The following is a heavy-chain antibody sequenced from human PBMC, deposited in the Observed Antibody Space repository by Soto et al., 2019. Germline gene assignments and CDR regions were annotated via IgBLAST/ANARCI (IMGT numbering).Heavy chain of an antibody. CDR2: IIPIFGTV. V-gene: IGHV1-69*12. CDR3: ARGNHRWLQLWYFDL. Sequence: QVQLVQSGAEVKKPGSSVKVSCKASGGTFSNYPISWVRQAPGQGLEWMGGIIPIFGTVNYAQKFQGRVTITADESTSKAYMALSSLRSEDMAVYYCARGNHRWLQLWYFDLWGRGTLVTVSS. D-gene: IGHD5-12*01. J-gene: IGHJ2*01. CDR1: GGTFSNYP.